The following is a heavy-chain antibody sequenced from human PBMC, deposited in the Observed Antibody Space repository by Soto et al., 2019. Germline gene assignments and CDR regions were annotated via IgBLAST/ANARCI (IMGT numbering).Heavy chain of an antibody. CDR3: ARDLVATPEGY. J-gene: IGHJ4*02. D-gene: IGHD5-12*01. CDR1: GFTFSSYS. CDR2: ISSSSSYI. Sequence: EVQLVESGGGLVKPGGSLRLSCAASGFTFSSYSMNWVRQAPGKGLEWVSSISSSSSYIYYADSVKGRFTISRDNAKNSLYLQMNSLRAEDTAGYYCARDLVATPEGYWGQGTLVTVSS. V-gene: IGHV3-21*01.